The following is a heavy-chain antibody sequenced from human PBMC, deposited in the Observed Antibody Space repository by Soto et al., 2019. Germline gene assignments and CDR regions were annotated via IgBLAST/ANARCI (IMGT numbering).Heavy chain of an antibody. CDR2: IYYSGST. J-gene: IGHJ5*02. Sequence: PSETLSLTCTVSGGSISSSSYYWGWIRQPPGEGLEWIGSIYYSGSTYYNPSLKSRVTISVDTSKNQFSLKLSSVTAADTAVYYCARGAYSSGWYGDNWFDPWGQGTLVTVSS. CDR3: ARGAYSSGWYGDNWFDP. CDR1: GGSISSSSYY. V-gene: IGHV4-39*01. D-gene: IGHD6-19*01.